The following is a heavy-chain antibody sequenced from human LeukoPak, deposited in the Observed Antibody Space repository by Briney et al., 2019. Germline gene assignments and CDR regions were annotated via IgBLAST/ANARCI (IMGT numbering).Heavy chain of an antibody. J-gene: IGHJ4*02. V-gene: IGHV4-61*02. D-gene: IGHD3-22*01. CDR2: IYTSGST. CDR3: ARPHYYDSSGYLNPPLVH. Sequence: SETLSLTCTVSGGSISSGSYYWSWIRQPAGKGLEWIGRIYTSGSTNYNPSLKSRVTISVDTSKNQFSLKLSSVTAADTAVYYCARPHYYDSSGYLNPPLVHWGQGTLVTVSS. CDR1: GGSISSGSYY.